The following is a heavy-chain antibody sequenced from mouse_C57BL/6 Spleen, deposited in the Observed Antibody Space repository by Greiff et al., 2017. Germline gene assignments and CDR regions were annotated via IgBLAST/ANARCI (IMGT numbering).Heavy chain of an antibody. CDR1: GFTFSSYA. CDR2: ISDGGSYT. Sequence: EVQLVESGGGLVKPGGSLKLSCAASGFTFSSYAMSWVRQTPVKRLEWVATISDGGSYTYYPANVKGRFTISRDNAKKNLYLQMSHLKSEDTAMYYGARDRRDFDYWGQGTTLTVSS. CDR3: ARDRRDFDY. V-gene: IGHV5-4*01. J-gene: IGHJ2*01.